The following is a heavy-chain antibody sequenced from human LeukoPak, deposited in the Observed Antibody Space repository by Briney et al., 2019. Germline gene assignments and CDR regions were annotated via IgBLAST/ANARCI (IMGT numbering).Heavy chain of an antibody. Sequence: SETLSLTCTVSGGXISSYYCNWIRQPLGKGLEWVGYIYYSGSASYNPSLKSRVTISVDTSKNQFSLKLNSVTAADTAVYYCASSDGRMEYWGQGTLVTVSS. CDR1: GGXISSYY. CDR2: IYYSGSA. J-gene: IGHJ4*02. CDR3: ASSDGRMEY. D-gene: IGHD5-24*01. V-gene: IGHV4-59*08.